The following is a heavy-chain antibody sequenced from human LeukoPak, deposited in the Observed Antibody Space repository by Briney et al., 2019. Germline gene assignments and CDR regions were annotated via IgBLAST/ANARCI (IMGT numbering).Heavy chain of an antibody. J-gene: IGHJ4*02. D-gene: IGHD3-3*01. CDR2: IDSSGSM. Sequence: GGSLSLYCAASGFTFSSYWMHWVRQAQGHGLEWVSYIDSSGSMYYADSVKGRFTISRDNAKNSLYLQMNSLTLEDTAVYYCARDAPAGFWSGSVYFDFWGQGTPVTVSS. V-gene: IGHV3-48*04. CDR1: GFTFSSYW. CDR3: ARDAPAGFWSGSVYFDF.